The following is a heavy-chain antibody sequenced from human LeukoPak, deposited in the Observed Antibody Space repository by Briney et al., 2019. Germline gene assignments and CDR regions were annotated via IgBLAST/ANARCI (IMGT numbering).Heavy chain of an antibody. J-gene: IGHJ4*02. CDR2: ISGSGGTI. D-gene: IGHD2-21*01. Sequence: GGSLRLSCAASGFPFSGYALNWVRQAPGKGLEWVSAISGSGGTIFYADSVKGRFTISRDHSKNTLYLQMNSLRAEDTAVYYCPKVLGSRIAVSDPFDYWGQGTLVTVSS. CDR1: GFPFSGYA. CDR3: PKVLGSRIAVSDPFDY. V-gene: IGHV3-23*01.